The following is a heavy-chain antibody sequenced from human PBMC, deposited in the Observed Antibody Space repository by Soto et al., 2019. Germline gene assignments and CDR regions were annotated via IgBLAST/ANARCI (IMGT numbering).Heavy chain of an antibody. D-gene: IGHD3-10*01. Sequence: ASVKVSCKASGYTFTSYGISWVRQAPGQGLEWMGWISAYNGNTNYAQKLQGRVTMTTDTSTSTAYMELSRLRSDDTAVYYCARGGYYGSGSYSYYYYGMDVWGQGTTVTVSS. CDR2: ISAYNGNT. J-gene: IGHJ6*02. CDR1: GYTFTSYG. V-gene: IGHV1-18*01. CDR3: ARGGYYGSGSYSYYYYGMDV.